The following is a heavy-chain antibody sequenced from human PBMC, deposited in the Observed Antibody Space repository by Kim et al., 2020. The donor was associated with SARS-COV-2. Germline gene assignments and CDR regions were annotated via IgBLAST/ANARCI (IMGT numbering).Heavy chain of an antibody. CDR3: TRDQGSSCTYDY. D-gene: IGHD6-13*01. V-gene: IGHV3-49*02. J-gene: IGHJ4*02. Sequence: EDAASGKGRFTISRADSKSIVYLQMDSLKTEDTAVYYCTRDQGSSCTYDYWGQGTLVTVSS.